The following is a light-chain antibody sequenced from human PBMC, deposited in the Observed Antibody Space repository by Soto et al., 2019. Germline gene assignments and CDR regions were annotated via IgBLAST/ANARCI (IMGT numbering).Light chain of an antibody. V-gene: IGLV2-14*01. CDR3: CSYTSSITYV. CDR1: SSDVGGYNY. Sequence: QSALNQPASVSGSPGQSITISCTGTSSDVGGYNYVSWYQQHPGKAPKLMIYEVSYRPSGVSDRFSGSKSGNTASLTISGLQAEDEADYYCCSYTSSITYVFVTGTKLTVL. CDR2: EVS. J-gene: IGLJ1*01.